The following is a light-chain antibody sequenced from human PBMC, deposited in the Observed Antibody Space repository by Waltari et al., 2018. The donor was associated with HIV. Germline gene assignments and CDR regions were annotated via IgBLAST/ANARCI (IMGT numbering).Light chain of an antibody. Sequence: QSVVTQPPSASGTPGQRVTISCSGSSPNLGSNYVFWYQQLPGTAPRFLNYRDNQRPSGVPDRFSGSKSGTSASLAISGLRSEDEGDYFCATWDDSLSGVVFGGGTKLNVL. J-gene: IGLJ2*01. V-gene: IGLV1-47*01. CDR1: SPNLGSNY. CDR3: ATWDDSLSGVV. CDR2: RDN.